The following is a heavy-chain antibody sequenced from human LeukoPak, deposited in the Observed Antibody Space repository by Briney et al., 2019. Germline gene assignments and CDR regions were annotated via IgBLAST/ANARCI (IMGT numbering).Heavy chain of an antibody. CDR2: ISGSGGST. J-gene: IGHJ4*02. CDR1: GFTFSSYA. V-gene: IGHV3-23*01. CDR3: ATYYDILTGYYFY. Sequence: GGSLRPSCAASGFTFSSYAMSWVRQAPGKGLEWVSAISGSGGSTYYADSVKGRFTISRDNSKNTLYLQMNSLRAEDTAVYYCATYYDILTGYYFYWGQGTLVTVSS. D-gene: IGHD3-9*01.